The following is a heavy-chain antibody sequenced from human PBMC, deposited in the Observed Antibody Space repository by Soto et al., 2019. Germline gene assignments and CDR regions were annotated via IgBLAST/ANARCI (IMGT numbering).Heavy chain of an antibody. Sequence: EVQLLESGGGFVQPGGSLRLSCAASGFTFNTYAMSWVRQAPGKGLEWVSGISGSGSDTYYADSMKGRFTISRDNSKNTRKRQMNSMRAKDTAVYYCSKNRPTTVHDSLSAYYTLYSDSAFELWGQGTMVTVAS. V-gene: IGHV3-23*01. CDR3: SKNRPTTVHDSLSAYYTLYSDSAFEL. D-gene: IGHD3-9*01. CDR2: ISGSGSDT. J-gene: IGHJ3*01. CDR1: GFTFNTYA.